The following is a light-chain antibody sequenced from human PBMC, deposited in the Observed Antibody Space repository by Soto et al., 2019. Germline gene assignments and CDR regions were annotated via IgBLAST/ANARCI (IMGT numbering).Light chain of an antibody. CDR3: QTWDTGARVV. CDR2: LSSDGSH. Sequence: QPVLTQSPSASASLGASVTLTCTLTSGHSSYAISWHQQQPEKGPRYLVKLSSDGSHSKGDGIPDRFSGSSSGAERYLTISSLQSEDEADYYCQTWDTGARVVFGGGTKLTVL. CDR1: SGHSSYA. V-gene: IGLV4-69*01. J-gene: IGLJ2*01.